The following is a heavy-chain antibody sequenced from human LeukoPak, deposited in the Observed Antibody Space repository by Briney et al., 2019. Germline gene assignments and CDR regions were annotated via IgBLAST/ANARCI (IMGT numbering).Heavy chain of an antibody. CDR2: INYSGSN. Sequence: SQTLSLTCTVSGGSISSGGYCWSWIRQHPGKGLEWIGYINYSGSNYYNPSLQSRVTISVDTSKNQFSLKLSTVTAADTAVYYCAREGDLDPHFDYWGQGTLVTVSS. D-gene: IGHD2-21*02. V-gene: IGHV4-31*03. CDR1: GGSISSGGYC. J-gene: IGHJ4*02. CDR3: AREGDLDPHFDY.